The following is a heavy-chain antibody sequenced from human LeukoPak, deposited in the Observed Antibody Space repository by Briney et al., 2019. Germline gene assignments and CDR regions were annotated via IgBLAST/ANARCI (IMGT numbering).Heavy chain of an antibody. CDR3: SGSGSFDY. CDR2: IWYDGSNK. D-gene: IGHD6-19*01. Sequence: GGSLRLSCAASGFTFSSYGMHWVRQAPGKGLEWVAVIWYDGSNKYYADSVKGRFSISRDNSKNTLYLQMNSLGAEDTAVYYCSGSGSFDYWGQGTLVTVSS. V-gene: IGHV3-33*01. J-gene: IGHJ4*02. CDR1: GFTFSSYG.